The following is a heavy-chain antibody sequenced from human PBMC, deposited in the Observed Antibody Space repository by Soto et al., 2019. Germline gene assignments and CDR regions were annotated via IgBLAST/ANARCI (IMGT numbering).Heavy chain of an antibody. D-gene: IGHD3-22*01. J-gene: IGHJ4*02. CDR3: TTDPVTMIVVVPSSG. V-gene: IGHV3-15*07. CDR2: IKSKTDGGTT. Sequence: GGSLRLSWAASGFTFSNAGMNWVRQAPGKGLEWVGRIKSKTDGGTTDYAAPVKGRFTISRDDSKNTLYLQMNSLKTEDTAVYYCTTDPVTMIVVVPSSGWGQGTLGTVSS. CDR1: GFTFSNAG.